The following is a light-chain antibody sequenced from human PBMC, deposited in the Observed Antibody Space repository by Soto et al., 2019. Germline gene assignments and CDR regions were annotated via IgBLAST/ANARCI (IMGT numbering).Light chain of an antibody. CDR1: QSVSIN. V-gene: IGKV3-15*01. J-gene: IGKJ3*01. CDR3: QQSYSTPPT. CDR2: GAS. Sequence: EIVMTQSPATLSMSPGERATLSCRASQSVSINLAWYQQKPGQAPRLLIYGASTRATGIPARFSGSGSGTEFTLTVSSLQSEDFATYYCQQSYSTPPTFGPGTKVDIK.